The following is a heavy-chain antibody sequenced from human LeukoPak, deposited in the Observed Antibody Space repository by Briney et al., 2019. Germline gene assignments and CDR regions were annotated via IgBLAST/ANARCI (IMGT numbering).Heavy chain of an antibody. CDR3: VRSLCGRYDY. V-gene: IGHV3-13*05. D-gene: IGHD1-26*01. CDR2: IGTAGDP. J-gene: IGHJ4*02. Sequence: GGSLRLSCAASGFTFSNYDMHWVRQTTGKGLEWVSSIGTAGDPYYAGSVKGRFTISRENAKNSLYLQMNSLRAGDTAVYYCVRSLCGRYDYWGQESLATVSS. CDR1: GFTFSNYD.